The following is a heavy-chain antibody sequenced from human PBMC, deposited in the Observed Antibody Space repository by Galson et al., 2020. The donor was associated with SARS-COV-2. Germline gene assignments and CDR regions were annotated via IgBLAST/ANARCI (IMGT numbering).Heavy chain of an antibody. D-gene: IGHD1-26*01. Sequence: GESLRLSCAASGFSFSRYAMHWVRQAPGKGLEWVAVMSNDGTNAYYADSVKGRFTISRDNSKNTLYLQMNSLRAEDTAVYYCARALEEWELLFPFDSWGQGTLLTVSS. CDR3: ARALEEWELLFPFDS. CDR1: GFSFSRYA. V-gene: IGHV3-30*07. J-gene: IGHJ4*02. CDR2: MSNDGTNA.